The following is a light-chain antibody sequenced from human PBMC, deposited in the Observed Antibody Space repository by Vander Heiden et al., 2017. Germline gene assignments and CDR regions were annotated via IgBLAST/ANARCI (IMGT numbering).Light chain of an antibody. CDR3: CSYAGSSNYVV. CDR1: SSDVGSYNL. J-gene: IGLJ2*01. CDR2: EVS. Sequence: SPGQSITISCTGTSSDVGSYNLVSWYQQHPGKAPKLMIYEVSKRPTGVSNRFSGSKSGNTASLTISGLQAEDEADYYCCSYAGSSNYVVFGGGTKLTVL. V-gene: IGLV2-23*02.